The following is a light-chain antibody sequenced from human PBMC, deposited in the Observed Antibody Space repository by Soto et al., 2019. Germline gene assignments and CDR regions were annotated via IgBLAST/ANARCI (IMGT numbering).Light chain of an antibody. CDR2: DAS. J-gene: IGKJ4*01. Sequence: EIVLTQSPATLSLSPGERATLSCRASQSVSTYLAWYQQKPGQAPRLLIYDASNRAAGIPARFSGSGSGTDFTLTISSLEPEDFAVYYCQQRSNWTLTFGGGNKVEIK. CDR1: QSVSTY. CDR3: QQRSNWTLT. V-gene: IGKV3-11*01.